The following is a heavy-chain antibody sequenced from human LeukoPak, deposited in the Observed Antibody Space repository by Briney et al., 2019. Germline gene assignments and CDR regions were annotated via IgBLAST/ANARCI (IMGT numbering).Heavy chain of an antibody. CDR2: IIPIFGTA. Sequence: SVKVSCKASGGTFSSYAISWVRQAPGQGLEWMGGIIPIFGTANYAQKFQGRVTITADESTSTAYMELSSLRSDDTAVYYCARTSESGWREFDCWGQGTLVTVSS. CDR1: GGTFSSYA. CDR3: ARTSESGWREFDC. V-gene: IGHV1-69*13. J-gene: IGHJ4*02. D-gene: IGHD6-19*01.